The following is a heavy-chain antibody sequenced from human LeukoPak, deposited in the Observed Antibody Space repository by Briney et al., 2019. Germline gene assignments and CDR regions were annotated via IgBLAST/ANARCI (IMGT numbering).Heavy chain of an antibody. J-gene: IGHJ6*02. CDR1: GYSLTNFG. CDR2: ISGYNGDT. Sequence: GPLNLSCTVSGYSLTNFGVPWVRQAPGQGPDWMGWISGYNGDTNHAKRFQGRVTMTTDSSTSTGYIELKNLRSDDTATFYCVRAPADPLRPFRMNVWGQGTTVIV. D-gene: IGHD3-16*01. CDR3: VRAPADPLRPFRMNV. V-gene: IGHV1-18*01.